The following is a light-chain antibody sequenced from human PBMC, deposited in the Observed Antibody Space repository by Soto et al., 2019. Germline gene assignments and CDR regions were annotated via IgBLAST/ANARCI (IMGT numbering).Light chain of an antibody. J-gene: IGKJ4*01. V-gene: IGKV3-15*01. Sequence: EIVMTQSPATLSVSPGERATLSCRASQSVSSNLAWYQQKPGQAPRLLIYGASTGATGSPARFSGSGSGTEFTLNISSLQSEDFAVYYCQQYNNCPLTFGGGTKVDIK. CDR1: QSVSSN. CDR3: QQYNNCPLT. CDR2: GAS.